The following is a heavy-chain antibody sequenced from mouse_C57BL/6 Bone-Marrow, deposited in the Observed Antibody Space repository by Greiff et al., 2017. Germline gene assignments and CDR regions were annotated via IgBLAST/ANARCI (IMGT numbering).Heavy chain of an antibody. J-gene: IGHJ2*01. Sequence: LVESGPELVKPGASVKISCKASGYAFSSSWMNWVKQRPGKGLEWIGRIYPGDGDTNYNGKFKGKATLTADKSSSTAYMQLSSLTSEDSAVYFCARSHYYYGSSSYFHFDYWGQGTTLTVSS. V-gene: IGHV1-82*01. CDR1: GYAFSSSW. CDR2: IYPGDGDT. D-gene: IGHD1-1*01. CDR3: ARSHYYYGSSSYFHFDY.